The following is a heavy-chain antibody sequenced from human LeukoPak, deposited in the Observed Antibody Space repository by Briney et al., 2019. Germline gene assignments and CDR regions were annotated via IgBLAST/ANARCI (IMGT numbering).Heavy chain of an antibody. J-gene: IGHJ6*02. CDR2: IWYDGSNK. V-gene: IGHV3-33*01. D-gene: IGHD6-13*01. Sequence: PGRSLTLSCAASGFSFSNHGMHWVRQAPGKGLEGVAIIWYDGSNKYYADSVKGRFTISRDNARNTLFLQMNSLRVDDTALYYCTRVLAGRAGLMDVWGQGTTVTVSS. CDR1: GFSFSNHG. CDR3: TRVLAGRAGLMDV.